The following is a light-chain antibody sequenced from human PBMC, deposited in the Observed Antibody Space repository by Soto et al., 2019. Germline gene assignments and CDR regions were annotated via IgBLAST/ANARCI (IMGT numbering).Light chain of an antibody. CDR2: GAS. Sequence: EIVLTQSPGTLSLSNGERATLSCRASQSVSNNYLAWYQQKPGQAPRLPIYGASNRATGIPDRFSGSGSGTDFTLTISRLEPEDFAVYYCQQYGSSGTFGQGTKVDI. J-gene: IGKJ1*01. V-gene: IGKV3-20*01. CDR1: QSVSNNY. CDR3: QQYGSSGT.